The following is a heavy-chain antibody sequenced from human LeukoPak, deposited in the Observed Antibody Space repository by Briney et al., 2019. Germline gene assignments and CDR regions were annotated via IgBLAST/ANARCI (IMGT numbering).Heavy chain of an antibody. J-gene: IGHJ4*02. V-gene: IGHV3-66*01. CDR3: ARDCCGEWYFFDS. CDR1: GFTVSSNY. Sequence: GGSLSLSCAAHGFTVSSNYMSWVRQAPGGGLEWVAVIYGGVNTVYADSVQGRFTISRDNSKNTLYLQMSSLRAEDTAVYYCARDCCGEWYFFDSWGQGTLITVSS. D-gene: IGHD3-10*01. CDR2: IYGGVNT.